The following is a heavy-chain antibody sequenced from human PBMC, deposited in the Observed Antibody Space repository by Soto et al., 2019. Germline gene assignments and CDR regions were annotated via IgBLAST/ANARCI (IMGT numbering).Heavy chain of an antibody. J-gene: IGHJ4*02. CDR2: ISDYNGNT. D-gene: IGHD2-15*01. CDR1: GSTFTSSG. CDR3: ARCSGGSCYSPSDY. V-gene: IGHV1-18*01. Sequence: QVQLVHSGAEVKKHGASVKVSCKASGSTFTSSGSSLVRQAPGKGLEGWGWISDYNGNTNDAQKLQVRVTMTTNTSTSTAYMELRSLRSDDTAVYYCARCSGGSCYSPSDYWGQGTLVTVSS.